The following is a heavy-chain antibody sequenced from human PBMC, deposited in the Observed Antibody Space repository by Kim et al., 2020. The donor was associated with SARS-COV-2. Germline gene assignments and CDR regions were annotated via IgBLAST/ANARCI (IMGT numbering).Heavy chain of an antibody. CDR3: ARSIAGSYYYGIGV. V-gene: IGHV3-30-3*01. CDR1: GFTFSSYA. Sequence: GGSLRLSCAASGFTFSSYAMHWVRQAPGKGLEWVAVISYDGSNKYYADSVKGRFTISRDNAKNTLYLQMNSLRAEDTAVYYCARSIAGSYYYGIGVWGQGTPVTVSS. D-gene: IGHD6-6*01. CDR2: ISYDGSNK. J-gene: IGHJ6*02.